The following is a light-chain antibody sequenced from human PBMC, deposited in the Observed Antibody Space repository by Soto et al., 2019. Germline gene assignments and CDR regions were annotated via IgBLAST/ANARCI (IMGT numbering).Light chain of an antibody. Sequence: QSVLTQPPSVSAAPGQTVTISCSGSSSNIGNNYVSWYQQLPGTAPKLLIYENNKRPSGIPDRFSGSKSGTSATLGITGLQTGDEADYYCGTWDSSLSAGKVFGTGTKLTVL. CDR1: SSNIGNNY. CDR2: ENN. V-gene: IGLV1-51*02. J-gene: IGLJ1*01. CDR3: GTWDSSLSAGKV.